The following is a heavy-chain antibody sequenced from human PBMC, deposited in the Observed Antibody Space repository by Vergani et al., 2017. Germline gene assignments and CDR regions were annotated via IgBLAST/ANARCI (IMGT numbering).Heavy chain of an antibody. V-gene: IGHV4-34*10. CDR3: ARRAERWETLLRDDFDV. D-gene: IGHD1-26*01. Sequence: QLQLQESGPGLVKPSETLSLTCAVYGGSLSGYYWSWIRLAPGKGLELIGEINHSGTINYNPTLKSPFNVSIDTSRDHFSLKLRSVSAADTAVYFCARRAERWETLLRDDFDVWGQGTFVTVSP. J-gene: IGHJ3*01. CDR2: INHSGTI. CDR1: GGSLSGYY.